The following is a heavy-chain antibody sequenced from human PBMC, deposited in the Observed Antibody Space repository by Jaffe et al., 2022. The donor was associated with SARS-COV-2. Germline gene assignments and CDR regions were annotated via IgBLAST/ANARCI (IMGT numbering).Heavy chain of an antibody. CDR3: ARAIPSGSYYISTVGFIPYGMDV. Sequence: QVQLQQWGAGLLKPSETLSLTCAVYGGSFSGYYWIWIRQPPGKGLEWIAEINHSGFANYNPSLKSRLTISVDTSNNQLSLKLSSVTAADTAVYYCARAIPSGSYYISTVGFIPYGMDVWGQGTTVTVSS. J-gene: IGHJ6*02. CDR1: GGSFSGYY. CDR2: INHSGFA. D-gene: IGHD3-10*01. V-gene: IGHV4-34*01.